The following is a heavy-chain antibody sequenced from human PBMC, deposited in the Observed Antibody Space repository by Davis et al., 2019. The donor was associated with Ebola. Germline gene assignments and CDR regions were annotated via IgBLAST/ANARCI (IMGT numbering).Heavy chain of an antibody. D-gene: IGHD4-23*01. CDR2: IIPMFPTT. Sequence: SVKVSCKASGGTFRSNAINWVRQAPGQGVEWMGGIIPMFPTTNYAQKFKGRVTITADESTTTAYMELSSLRSEDTAVYYCARDLGAPNDYGGNWGQGTLVTVSS. CDR1: GGTFRSNA. CDR3: ARDLGAPNDYGGN. V-gene: IGHV1-69*13. J-gene: IGHJ4*02.